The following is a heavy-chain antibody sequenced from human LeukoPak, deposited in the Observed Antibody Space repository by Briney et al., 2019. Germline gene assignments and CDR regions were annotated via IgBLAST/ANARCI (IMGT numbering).Heavy chain of an antibody. D-gene: IGHD1-26*01. CDR1: GYSFTSYW. CDR3: ARTWELPLSIFDY. J-gene: IGHJ4*02. CDR2: IYPGYSDT. V-gene: IGHV5-51*01. Sequence: GESLQISCKGSGYSFTSYWTGWGRQMPGKGLEGMGIIYPGYSDTRYSPSFQGQVTISANKSISTAYLQWSSLKASDTAMYYCARTWELPLSIFDYWGQGTLVTVSS.